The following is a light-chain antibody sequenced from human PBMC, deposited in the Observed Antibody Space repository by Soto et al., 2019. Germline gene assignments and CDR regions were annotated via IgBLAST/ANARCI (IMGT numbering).Light chain of an antibody. CDR2: DVT. Sequence: QSVLTQPASVSGSPGQSITISCTGTSSDVGGYNYVSWYQQHPDKAPKLMIYDVTNRPSGVSNRFSGSKSGNTASLTISGLQPEDEADYYCSSYRSSTHVVFGGGTQLTVL. CDR1: SSDVGGYNY. CDR3: SSYRSSTHVV. J-gene: IGLJ2*01. V-gene: IGLV2-14*03.